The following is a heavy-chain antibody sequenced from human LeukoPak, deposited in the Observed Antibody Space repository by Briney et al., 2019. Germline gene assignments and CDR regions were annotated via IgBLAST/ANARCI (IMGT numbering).Heavy chain of an antibody. D-gene: IGHD6-13*01. CDR3: ARHTHSIARYYFDY. CDR1: GGSISSSSYY. V-gene: IGHV4-61*05. CDR2: IYSSEST. J-gene: IGHJ4*02. Sequence: SETLSLTCTVSGGSISSSSYYWGWIRQPPGKGLEWIGHIYSSESTNYNPSLKSRVTISVDTSNNQFSLRLSSVTAADTAVYYCARHTHSIARYYFDYWGQGTLVTVSS.